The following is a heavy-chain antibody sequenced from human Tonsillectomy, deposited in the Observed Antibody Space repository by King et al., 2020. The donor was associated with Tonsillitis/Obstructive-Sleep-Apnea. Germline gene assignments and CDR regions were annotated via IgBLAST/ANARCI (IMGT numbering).Heavy chain of an antibody. CDR2: VYPGDSYT. Sequence: QLVQSGAEVKKPGESLKISCKGAGYSFTSYWIGWVRQMPWESLEWMGIVYPGDSYTRYSPSFQGQVTIAADKAITTTYLKWSSLKASDTAMYYCARRGFCSGGSCFSAAFDIWGQGTMVTVSS. CDR1: GYSFTSYW. D-gene: IGHD2-15*01. CDR3: ARRGFCSGGSCFSAAFDI. J-gene: IGHJ3*02. V-gene: IGHV5-51*01.